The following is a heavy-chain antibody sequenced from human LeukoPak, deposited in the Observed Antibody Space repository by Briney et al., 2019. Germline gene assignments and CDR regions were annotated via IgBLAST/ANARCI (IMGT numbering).Heavy chain of an antibody. CDR3: ARDLRRPRNLFDY. Sequence: PGGSLRLSCAASGFTFSDYYMSWIRQAPGKGLEWVSYISSSGSTIYYADSVKGRFTISRDNAKNSLYLQMNSLRAEDTAVYYCARDLRRPRNLFDYWGQGTLVTVSS. CDR1: GFTFSDYY. J-gene: IGHJ4*02. V-gene: IGHV3-11*04. D-gene: IGHD1-14*01. CDR2: ISSSGSTI.